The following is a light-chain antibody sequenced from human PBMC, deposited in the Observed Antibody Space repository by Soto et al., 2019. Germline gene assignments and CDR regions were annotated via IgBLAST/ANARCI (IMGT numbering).Light chain of an antibody. CDR3: NSYTSSSTLYV. Sequence: QSVLTQPASVSGSPGQSVAISCTGTSSDIGSYNYVSWYQHLPGKAPKLLIYDVSHRPSWVPDRFSGSKSGNTASLTISGLQAEDEGDYYCNSYTSSSTLYVFGTGTKVTVL. CDR2: DVS. V-gene: IGLV2-14*03. J-gene: IGLJ1*01. CDR1: SSDIGSYNY.